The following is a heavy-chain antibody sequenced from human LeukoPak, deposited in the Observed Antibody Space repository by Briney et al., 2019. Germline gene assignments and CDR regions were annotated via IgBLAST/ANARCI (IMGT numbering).Heavy chain of an antibody. Sequence: ASVKVSCKASGYTFTSYGISWVRQAPGQGLEWMGWISAYNGNTNYAQKLQGRVTMTTDKSTTTAYVELRSLRSDDTAVYYCATGSSSWYLFRYWGQGTLVTVSS. CDR2: ISAYNGNT. J-gene: IGHJ4*02. V-gene: IGHV1-18*01. D-gene: IGHD6-13*01. CDR1: GYTFTSYG. CDR3: ATGSSSWYLFRY.